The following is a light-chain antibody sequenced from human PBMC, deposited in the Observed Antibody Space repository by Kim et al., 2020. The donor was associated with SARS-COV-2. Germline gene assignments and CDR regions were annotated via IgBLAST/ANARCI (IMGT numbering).Light chain of an antibody. CDR2: EAS. V-gene: IGKV3-11*01. CDR3: QQRFEWPPIT. Sequence: EIVLTQSPATLSLSPGERATLSCRASQRIRTSVAWFQQKSGQPPRLLIYEASYRATGIPARFAGSGSGTDFTLTISSLEPEDFAIYYCQQRFEWPPITFGPGTRVEIK. CDR1: QRIRTS. J-gene: IGKJ5*01.